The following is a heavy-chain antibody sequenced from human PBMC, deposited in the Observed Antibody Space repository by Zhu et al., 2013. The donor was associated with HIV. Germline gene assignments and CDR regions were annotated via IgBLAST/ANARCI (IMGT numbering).Heavy chain of an antibody. CDR1: GGTFSSYA. J-gene: IGHJ6*02. V-gene: IGHV1-69*06. CDR3: ARLRVDTAMASKNYYYYGMDV. CDR2: IIPIFGTA. D-gene: IGHD5-18*01. Sequence: QVQLVQSGAEVKKPGSSVKVSCKASGGTFSSYAISWVRQAPGQGLEWMGGIIPIFGTANYAQKFQGRVTITADKSTSTAYMELSSLRSEDTAVYYCARLRVDTAMASKNYYYYGMDVWGQGTTVTVSS.